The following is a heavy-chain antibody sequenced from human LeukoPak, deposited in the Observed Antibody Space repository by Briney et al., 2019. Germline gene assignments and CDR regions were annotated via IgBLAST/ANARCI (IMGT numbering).Heavy chain of an antibody. D-gene: IGHD6-19*01. CDR3: ARQQWLVPGWFDP. Sequence: GESLKISCKGSGYSFPSYWIGWVRQMPGKGPEWMGIIYPGDSDTRFSPCFQGQVTISADKSISTAYLQWRSLKASDTAMYYCARQQWLVPGWFDPWGQGTLVTVSS. CDR1: GYSFPSYW. CDR2: IYPGDSDT. J-gene: IGHJ5*02. V-gene: IGHV5-51*01.